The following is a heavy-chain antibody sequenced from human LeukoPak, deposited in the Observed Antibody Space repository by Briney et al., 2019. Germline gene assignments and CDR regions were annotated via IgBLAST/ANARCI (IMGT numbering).Heavy chain of an antibody. CDR1: GFTFSSYS. V-gene: IGHV3-21*01. J-gene: IGHJ6*02. D-gene: IGHD1-26*01. CDR2: ISSSSSYI. CDR3: ARGVGSGSPKYGMDV. Sequence: GGSLRLSCAASGFTFSSYSMNWVRQAPGKGLEWVSSISSSSSYIYYADSVKGRFTISRDNAKNSLYLQMNSLRAEDTAVYCCARGVGSGSPKYGMDVWGQGTTVTVSS.